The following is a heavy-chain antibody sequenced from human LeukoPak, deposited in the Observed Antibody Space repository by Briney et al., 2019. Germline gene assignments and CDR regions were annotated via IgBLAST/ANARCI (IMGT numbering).Heavy chain of an antibody. V-gene: IGHV1-18*01. CDR2: ISASDGTT. CDR1: GYSFSIYG. D-gene: IGHD4-17*01. CDR3: ARCGAAVTTHFSH. Sequence: ASVKVSCKASGYSFSIYGITWARQAPGQGLEYLGWISASDGTTNYAQKVQNRVTMTTDTSTSTAYLELRSLRSEDTAVYYCARCGAAVTTHFSHWGQGTLVTVSS. J-gene: IGHJ4*02.